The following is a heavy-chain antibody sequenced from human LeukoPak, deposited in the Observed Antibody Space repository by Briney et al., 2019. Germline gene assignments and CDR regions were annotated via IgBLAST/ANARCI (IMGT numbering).Heavy chain of an antibody. CDR3: ARGYSSGWADY. V-gene: IGHV4-59*01. CDR2: TYYSGST. CDR1: GXSISSYY. D-gene: IGHD6-19*01. J-gene: IGHJ4*02. Sequence: PSETLSLTCTVSGXSISSYYWSWIRQPPGKGLEWIGYTYYSGSTNYNPSLKSRVTISVDTSKKQFSLKLSSVTAADTAVYYCARGYSSGWADYWGQGTLVTVSS.